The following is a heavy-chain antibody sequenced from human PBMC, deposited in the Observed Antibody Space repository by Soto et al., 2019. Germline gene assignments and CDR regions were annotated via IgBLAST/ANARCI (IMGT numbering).Heavy chain of an antibody. CDR2: ISYDGSNK. V-gene: IGHV3-30*18. CDR3: AKDVVVGATTGLGDYYYYYGMDV. D-gene: IGHD1-26*01. CDR1: VFTFSSYG. J-gene: IGHJ6*02. Sequence: GGSLRLSCAASVFTFSSYGMHWFRQAPGKGLEWVAVISYDGSNKYYADSVKGRFTISRDNSKNTLYLQMNSLRAEDTAVYYCAKDVVVGATTGLGDYYYYYGMDVWGQGTTVTVS.